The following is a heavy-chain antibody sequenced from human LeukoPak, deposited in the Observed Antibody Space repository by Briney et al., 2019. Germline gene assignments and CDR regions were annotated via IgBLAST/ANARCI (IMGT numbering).Heavy chain of an antibody. Sequence: PSETLSLTCTVSGGSISSYYWSWIRQPPGKGLEWIGYIYYSGSTNYNPSLKSRVTISVDTSKNQFSLKLSSVTAADTAVYYCARGNRVRTVAGTAYFDYWGQGTLVTVSS. CDR2: IYYSGST. D-gene: IGHD6-19*01. J-gene: IGHJ4*02. CDR1: GGSISSYY. V-gene: IGHV4-59*01. CDR3: ARGNRVRTVAGTAYFDY.